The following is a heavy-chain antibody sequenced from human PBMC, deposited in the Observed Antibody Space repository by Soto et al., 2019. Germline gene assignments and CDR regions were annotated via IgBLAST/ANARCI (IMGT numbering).Heavy chain of an antibody. CDR2: IVPIYRTA. V-gene: IGHV1-69*13. CDR3: ARDSGAKLSSS. D-gene: IGHD6-13*01. Sequence: GASVKVSCKASGGTFSSYRINWVRQAPGQGLEWVGGIVPIYRTADYAQKFQGSVTITADESARTAYLEVRSLKSQDTAVYYCARDSGAKLSSSWGQGTLVTVSS. CDR1: GGTFSSYR. J-gene: IGHJ4*02.